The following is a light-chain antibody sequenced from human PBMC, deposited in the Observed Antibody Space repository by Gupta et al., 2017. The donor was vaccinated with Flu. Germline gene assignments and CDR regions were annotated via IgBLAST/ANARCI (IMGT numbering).Light chain of an antibody. CDR3: QAWDSSTFWV. Sequence: PSVSVSPGQTASITCSGDKLGDKYACWYQQKPGQSPVLVIYQDSKRPSGIPERFSGSNSGNTATLTISGTQAMDEADYYCQAWDSSTFWVFGGGTKLTVL. CDR1: KLGDKY. CDR2: QDS. V-gene: IGLV3-1*01. J-gene: IGLJ3*02.